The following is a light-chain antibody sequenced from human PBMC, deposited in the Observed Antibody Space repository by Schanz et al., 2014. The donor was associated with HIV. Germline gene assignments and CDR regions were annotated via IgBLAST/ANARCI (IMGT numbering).Light chain of an antibody. CDR1: QTISSW. Sequence: DIQMPQSPSTLSASVGDRVTIACRASQTISSWLAWYQQKPGKAPKLLIYKASRLESGVPSRFSGGGSGTEFTLTISRLQPDDFATYYCQQYYLYWTFGQGTKVEVK. CDR3: QQYYLYWT. J-gene: IGKJ1*01. V-gene: IGKV1-5*03. CDR2: KAS.